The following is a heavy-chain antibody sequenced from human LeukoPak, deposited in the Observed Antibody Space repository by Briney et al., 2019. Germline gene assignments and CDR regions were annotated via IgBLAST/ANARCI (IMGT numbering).Heavy chain of an antibody. Sequence: ASVKVSCKASRYTFTGYYMHWVRQAPGQGLEWMGWIDPNSGVTDYAQNFQGRVTMTRDTSISTAYVELSRLRSDDTAVYYCARGTGEGYTYGRYYFDYWGQGTLVTVSS. CDR3: ARGTGEGYTYGRYYFDY. V-gene: IGHV1-2*02. CDR2: IDPNSGVT. D-gene: IGHD5-18*01. CDR1: RYTFTGYY. J-gene: IGHJ4*02.